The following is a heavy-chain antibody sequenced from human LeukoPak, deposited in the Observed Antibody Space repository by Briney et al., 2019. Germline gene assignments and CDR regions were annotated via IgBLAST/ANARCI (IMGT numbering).Heavy chain of an antibody. J-gene: IGHJ5*02. V-gene: IGHV4-34*01. CDR1: GGSISSYY. CDR3: ARGQRWLQSNGFDP. CDR2: INHSGST. Sequence: SETLSLTCTVSGGSISSYYWSWIRQPPGKGLEWIGEINHSGSTNYNPSLKSRVTISVDTSKNQFSLKLSSVTAADTAVYYCARGQRWLQSNGFDPWGQGTLVTVSS. D-gene: IGHD5-24*01.